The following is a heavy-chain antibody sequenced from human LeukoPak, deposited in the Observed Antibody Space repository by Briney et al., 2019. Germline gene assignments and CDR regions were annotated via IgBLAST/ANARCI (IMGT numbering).Heavy chain of an antibody. CDR3: ARVPMIAARPRYFQH. V-gene: IGHV3-7*01. CDR2: IRQDGSER. J-gene: IGHJ1*01. Sequence: PGGSLRLSCAASGFTFSDYWMNWVRQAPGKGLEWVANIRQDGSERYYVDSVKGRFTISRDNTKNLLYLQVNSLRAEDTAVYYCARVPMIAARPRYFQHWGQGTLVTVSS. CDR1: GFTFSDYW. D-gene: IGHD6-6*01.